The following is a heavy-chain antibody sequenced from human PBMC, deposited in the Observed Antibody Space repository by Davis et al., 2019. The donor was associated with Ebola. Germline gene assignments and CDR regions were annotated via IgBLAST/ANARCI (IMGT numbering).Heavy chain of an antibody. CDR2: ISGSGGNT. CDR3: ARSGLSFGVVKYHYGMDA. D-gene: IGHD3-3*01. J-gene: IGHJ6*04. Sequence: GGSLRLSCADSVITFSSYAMTWVRQAPGKGLEWVSAISGSGGNTYYADSVKGRFTISRDNSKKTMYLQMNSLRGEDTAVYYCARSGLSFGVVKYHYGMDAWGKGTTVTVYS. V-gene: IGHV3-23*01. CDR1: VITFSSYA.